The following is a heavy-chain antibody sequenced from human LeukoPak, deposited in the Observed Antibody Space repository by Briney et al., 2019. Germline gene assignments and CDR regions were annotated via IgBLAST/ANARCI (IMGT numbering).Heavy chain of an antibody. Sequence: ASVKVSCKTSGYSFTDYIIAWVRQAPGQGLEWLGWIGTYDGHTSYAQKVQGRVTMTTDTSATTAYMELSRLRSDDTAVYYCARAGGSSFDYWGQGTLVTVSS. CDR3: ARAGGSSFDY. D-gene: IGHD6-13*01. CDR2: IGTYDGHT. CDR1: GYSFTDYI. V-gene: IGHV1-18*01. J-gene: IGHJ4*02.